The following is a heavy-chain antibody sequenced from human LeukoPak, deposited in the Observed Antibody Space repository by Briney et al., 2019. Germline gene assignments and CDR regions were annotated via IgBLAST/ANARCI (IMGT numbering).Heavy chain of an antibody. CDR1: GFTFSSYA. Sequence: GGSLRPSCAASGFTFSSYAMHWVRQAPGKGLEYVSAISSNGGSTYYANSVKGRFTISRDNSKNTLYLQMGSLRAEDMAVYYCARGYCSSTSCFPFDYWGQGTLVTVSS. J-gene: IGHJ4*02. V-gene: IGHV3-64*01. CDR3: ARGYCSSTSCFPFDY. CDR2: ISSNGGST. D-gene: IGHD2-2*01.